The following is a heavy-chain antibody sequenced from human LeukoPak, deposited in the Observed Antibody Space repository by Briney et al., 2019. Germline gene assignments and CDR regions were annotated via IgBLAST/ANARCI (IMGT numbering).Heavy chain of an antibody. CDR3: ARDLTVTLSLYYYGMDV. D-gene: IGHD4-17*01. J-gene: IGHJ6*02. CDR1: GYTFTSYD. Sequence: GASVKVSCKASGYTFTSYDINWVRQATGQGLEWMGWKNPNSGNTGYAQKFQGRVTMTRNTSISTAYMELSSLRSEDTAVYYCARDLTVTLSLYYYGMDVWGQGTTVTVSS. CDR2: KNPNSGNT. V-gene: IGHV1-8*01.